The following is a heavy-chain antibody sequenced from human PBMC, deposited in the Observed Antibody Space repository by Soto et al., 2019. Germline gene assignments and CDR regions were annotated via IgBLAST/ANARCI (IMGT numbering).Heavy chain of an antibody. CDR3: AKDSRETDRGSSWPVVDY. J-gene: IGHJ4*02. CDR1: GFTFSSYA. V-gene: IGHV3-23*01. Sequence: GGSLRLSCAASGFTFSSYAMSWVRQAPGKGLEWVSAISGSGGSTYYADSVKGRFTISRDNSKNTLYLQMNSLRAEDTAVYYCAKDSRETDRGSSWPVVDYWGQGTLVTVSS. CDR2: ISGSGGST. D-gene: IGHD6-13*01.